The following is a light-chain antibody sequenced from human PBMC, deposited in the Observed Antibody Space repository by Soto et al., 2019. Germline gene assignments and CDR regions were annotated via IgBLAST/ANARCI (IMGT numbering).Light chain of an antibody. CDR3: SSYAGSNPV. J-gene: IGLJ2*01. Sequence: QSVLTQPPSASGSPGQSVTISCTGTSSDVGGYNYVSWYQQHPGKAPKLMIYEVSKRPSGVPDRFSGSKSGNTASLTVSALQAEDEADYYCSSYAGSNPVFGGGTKLTVL. CDR2: EVS. CDR1: SSDVGGYNY. V-gene: IGLV2-8*01.